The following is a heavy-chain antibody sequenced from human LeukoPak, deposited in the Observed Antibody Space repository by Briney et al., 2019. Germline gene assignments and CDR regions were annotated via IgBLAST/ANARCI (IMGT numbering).Heavy chain of an antibody. CDR3: ARAYSGIAVAERLDY. Sequence: ASVKVSCKASGYTFTGYYMHWVRQAPGQGLEWMGIINPSGGSTSYAQKFQGRVTMTRDTSTSTVYMELSSLRSEDTAVYYCARAYSGIAVAERLDYWGQGTLVTVSS. CDR1: GYTFTGYY. J-gene: IGHJ4*02. V-gene: IGHV1-46*01. D-gene: IGHD6-19*01. CDR2: INPSGGST.